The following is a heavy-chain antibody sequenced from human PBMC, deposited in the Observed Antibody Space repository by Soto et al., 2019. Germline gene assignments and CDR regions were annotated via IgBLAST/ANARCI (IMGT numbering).Heavy chain of an antibody. Sequence: PGGSLRLSCAASGFTFSSYSMNWVRQAPGKGLEWVSSISSSSSYIYYADSVKGRFTISRDNAKNSLYLKMNSLRAEDTAVYYCASSIALWCGELAPPDYWGQGTLVTVSS. J-gene: IGHJ4*02. V-gene: IGHV3-21*01. D-gene: IGHD3-10*01. CDR3: ASSIALWCGELAPPDY. CDR2: ISSSSSYI. CDR1: GFTFSSYS.